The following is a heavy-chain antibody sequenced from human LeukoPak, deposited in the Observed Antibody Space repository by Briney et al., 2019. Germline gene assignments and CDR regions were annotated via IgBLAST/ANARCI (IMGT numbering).Heavy chain of an antibody. V-gene: IGHV4-39*07. Sequence: PSETLSLTCTVSGGSISSSGYYWGWLRQPPGKGLEWIGSIYYSGSTYYNPSLKSRVTISVDTSKNQFSLRLSSVTAADTAVYYCARDSKGYYYYGMDVWGQGTTVTVSS. CDR1: GGSISSSGYY. J-gene: IGHJ6*02. CDR3: ARDSKGYYYYGMDV. CDR2: IYYSGST.